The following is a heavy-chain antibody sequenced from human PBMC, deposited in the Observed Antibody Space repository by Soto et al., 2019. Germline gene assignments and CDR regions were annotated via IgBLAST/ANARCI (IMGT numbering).Heavy chain of an antibody. Sequence: QVQLVESGGGVVQPGRSLRLSCAASGFTFSSYAMHWVRQAPGKGLEWVAVISYDGSNKYYADSVKGRFTISRDNSKNMLYLQMNSLRAEDTAVYYCARQVTRICDYWGQGTLVTVSS. CDR3: ARQVTRICDY. V-gene: IGHV3-30-3*01. CDR2: ISYDGSNK. J-gene: IGHJ4*02. CDR1: GFTFSSYA. D-gene: IGHD4-4*01.